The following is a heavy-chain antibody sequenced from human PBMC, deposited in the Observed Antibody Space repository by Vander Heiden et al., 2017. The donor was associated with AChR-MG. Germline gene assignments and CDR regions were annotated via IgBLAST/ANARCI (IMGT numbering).Heavy chain of an antibody. Sequence: VQLVESGGGLVQPGGPLRLSCEAPGFTFSNYYMSWVRQAPGEGLEWVANIKQDGSERNYVDSVKGRFTISRDNAKNSLFLQMNSLRDDDTAVYYCAWGATAATWGQGTLVTVSS. CDR2: IKQDGSER. CDR1: GFTFSNYY. J-gene: IGHJ5*02. CDR3: AWGATAAT. V-gene: IGHV3-7*01. D-gene: IGHD6-13*01.